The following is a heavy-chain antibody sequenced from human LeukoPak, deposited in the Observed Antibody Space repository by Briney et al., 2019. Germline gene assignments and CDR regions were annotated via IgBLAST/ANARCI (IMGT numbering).Heavy chain of an antibody. CDR3: ARDASVWAIFDY. Sequence: SQTLSLTCTVSGGPISSGSYYRSWIRQPAGKGLEWIGRIYTSGSTNYNPSLKSRVTISVDTSKNQFSLKLSSVTAADTAVYYCARDASVWAIFDYWGQGTLVTVSS. CDR2: IYTSGST. V-gene: IGHV4-61*02. CDR1: GGPISSGSYY. J-gene: IGHJ4*02. D-gene: IGHD3-16*01.